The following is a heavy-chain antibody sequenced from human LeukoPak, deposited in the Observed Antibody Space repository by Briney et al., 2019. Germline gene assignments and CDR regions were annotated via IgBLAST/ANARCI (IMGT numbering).Heavy chain of an antibody. D-gene: IGHD1-1*01. Sequence: SETLSLTCTVSGGSISSYYWSWIRQPPGKGLEWIGEINHSGSTNYNPSLKSRVTISVDTSKNQFSLKLSSVTAADTAVYYCARGSGNDGDYFDYWGQGTLVTVSS. V-gene: IGHV4-34*01. CDR2: INHSGST. CDR3: ARGSGNDGDYFDY. CDR1: GGSISSYY. J-gene: IGHJ4*02.